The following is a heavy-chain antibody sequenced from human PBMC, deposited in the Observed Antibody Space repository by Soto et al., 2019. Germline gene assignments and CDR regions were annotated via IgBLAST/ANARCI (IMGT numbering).Heavy chain of an antibody. V-gene: IGHV5-51*01. CDR3: ARPFLGWNYVSEVAFDF. Sequence: GESLKISCKGSGYSFTSYWIGWVRQMPGKGLEWMGIIYPGDSDTGYSPSFQGQVTISADKSISTAYLQWSSLKASDTAMYYCARPFLGWNYVSEVAFDFWGQGSMVPVSS. CDR1: GYSFTSYW. D-gene: IGHD1-7*01. J-gene: IGHJ3*01. CDR2: IYPGDSDT.